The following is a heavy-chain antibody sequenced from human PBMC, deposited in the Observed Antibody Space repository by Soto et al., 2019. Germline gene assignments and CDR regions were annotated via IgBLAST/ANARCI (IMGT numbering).Heavy chain of an antibody. D-gene: IGHD3-10*01. CDR2: RYSDGRS. CDR3: ARDSYGSALDAFDI. CDR1: GFTVSISY. V-gene: IGHV3-53*01. J-gene: IGHJ3*02. Sequence: PGESLKISCAGSGFTVSISYMTWVRQVPGKGLEWVSIRYSDGRSYHAESVKGRFTISRDNSKNTLYLQMNSLRAEDTAVYYCARDSYGSALDAFDIWGQGTMVTVSS.